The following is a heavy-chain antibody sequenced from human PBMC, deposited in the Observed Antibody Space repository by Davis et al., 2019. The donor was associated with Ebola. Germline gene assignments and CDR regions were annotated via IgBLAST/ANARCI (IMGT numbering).Heavy chain of an antibody. CDR1: GFTFSSYS. CDR3: AKDVAIFGVDIRGMENCYMDV. CDR2: ISSSSSYI. D-gene: IGHD3-3*02. V-gene: IGHV3-21*04. J-gene: IGHJ6*03. Sequence: GESLKISCAASGFTFSSYSMNWVRQAPGKGLEWVSSISSSSSYIYYADSVEGRFTISRDNSKNSLYLQMNSLRAEDTAVYYCAKDVAIFGVDIRGMENCYMDVWGKGTTVTVSS.